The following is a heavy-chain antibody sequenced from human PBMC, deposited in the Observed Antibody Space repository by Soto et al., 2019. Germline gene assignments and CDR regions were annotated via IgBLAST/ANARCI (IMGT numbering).Heavy chain of an antibody. CDR1: GGSISSSNW. CDR2: IYHSGST. J-gene: IGHJ4*02. Sequence: PSEPLSLTCAVSGGSISSSNWWSWDRQPPGKGLEWIGEIYHSGSTNYNPSLKSRVTISVDKSKNQFSLRLSSVTAADTAVYYCASCSSTSCYLDYWGQGTLVTVSS. CDR3: ASCSSTSCYLDY. D-gene: IGHD2-2*01. V-gene: IGHV4-4*02.